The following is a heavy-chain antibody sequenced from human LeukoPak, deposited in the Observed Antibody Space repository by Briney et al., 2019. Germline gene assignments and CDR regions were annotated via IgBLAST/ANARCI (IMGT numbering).Heavy chain of an antibody. CDR3: ARRMGGDFGNWFDP. V-gene: IGHV4-59*08. D-gene: IGHD2-21*02. CDR1: GGSISSYY. Sequence: SETLSLTCTVSGGSISSYYWNWIRQPPGKGLEWIGNIYYSGSTNYNPSLKSRVTISVDTSKNQLSLKLSSVTAADTAVYFCARRMGGDFGNWFDPWGQGTLVTVSS. J-gene: IGHJ5*02. CDR2: IYYSGST.